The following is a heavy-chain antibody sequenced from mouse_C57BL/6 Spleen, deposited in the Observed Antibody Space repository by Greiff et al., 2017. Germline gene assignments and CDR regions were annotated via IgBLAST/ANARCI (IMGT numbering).Heavy chain of an antibody. J-gene: IGHJ1*03. CDR1: GFTFSDYG. D-gene: IGHD2-4*01. CDR2: ISSGSSTI. V-gene: IGHV5-17*01. CDR3: ARDYDGDWYFDV. Sequence: EVKLMESGGGLVKPGGSLKLSCAASGFTFSDYGMHWVRQAPEKGLEWVAYISSGSSTIYYAATVKGRFTISRDNAKNTLFLQMTSLRSEDTAMYYCARDYDGDWYFDVWGTGTTVTVSS.